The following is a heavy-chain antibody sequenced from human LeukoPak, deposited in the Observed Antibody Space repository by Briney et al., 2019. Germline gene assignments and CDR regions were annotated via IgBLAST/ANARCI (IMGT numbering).Heavy chain of an antibody. D-gene: IGHD3-22*01. CDR2: IYTSGST. CDR1: GGSISSGSYY. Sequence: SETLSLTCTVSGGSISSGSYYWSWIRQPAGKGLEWIGRIYTSGSTNYNPSLKSRITISVDTSKNQYSLKLSSVTAADTAVYYCARGRTYYYDSSGYPRAYTDAFDIWGQGTMVTVSS. CDR3: ARGRTYYYDSSGYPRAYTDAFDI. V-gene: IGHV4-61*02. J-gene: IGHJ3*02.